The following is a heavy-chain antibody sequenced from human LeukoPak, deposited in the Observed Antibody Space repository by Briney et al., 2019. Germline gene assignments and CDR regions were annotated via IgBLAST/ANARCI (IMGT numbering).Heavy chain of an antibody. D-gene: IGHD5-12*01. V-gene: IGHV1-2*02. CDR3: AQRGYSGYDSGFDF. CDR1: GYTFTGYY. Sequence: ASVKVSCKASGYTFTGYYMHWVRQAPGQGLEWMGWINPNSGGTNYAQKFQGRVTMTRDTSISTAYMELSRLRSGDTAVYYCAQRGYSGYDSGFDFWGQGTLVTVSS. CDR2: INPNSGGT. J-gene: IGHJ4*02.